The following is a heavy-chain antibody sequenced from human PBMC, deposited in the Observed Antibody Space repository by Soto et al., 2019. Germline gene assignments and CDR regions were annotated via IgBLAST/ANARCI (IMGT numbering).Heavy chain of an antibody. V-gene: IGHV1-46*03. Sequence: ASVKVSCKASGYTFTSYYMHWVRQAPGQGLEWMGIINPSGGSTSYAQKFQGRVTMTRDMSTSTVYMELSSLRSEDTAVYYCARDLIAARPNDAFDIWGQGTMVTVSS. CDR3: ARDLIAARPNDAFDI. CDR2: INPSGGST. D-gene: IGHD6-6*01. CDR1: GYTFTSYY. J-gene: IGHJ3*02.